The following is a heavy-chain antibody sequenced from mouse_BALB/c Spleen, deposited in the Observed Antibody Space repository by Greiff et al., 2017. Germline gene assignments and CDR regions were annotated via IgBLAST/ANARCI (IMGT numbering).Heavy chain of an antibody. J-gene: IGHJ4*01. CDR1: GYTFTDYA. V-gene: IGHV1S137*01. CDR2: ISTYYGDA. CDR3: ARGEDYDSSYAMDY. D-gene: IGHD1-1*01. Sequence: QVQLQQSGAELVRPGVSVKISCKGSGYTFTDYAMHWVKQSHAKSLEWIGVISTYYGDASYNQKFKGKATMTVDESSSTAYMELARLTSEDSAIYYCARGEDYDSSYAMDYWGQGTSVTVSS.